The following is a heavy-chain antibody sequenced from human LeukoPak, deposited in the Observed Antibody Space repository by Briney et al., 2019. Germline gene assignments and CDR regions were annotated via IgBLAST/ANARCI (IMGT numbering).Heavy chain of an antibody. CDR1: GGSISSGGYY. CDR2: IYYSGST. Sequence: PSQTLSLTCTVSGGSISSGGYYWSWTRQHPGKGLEWIGYIYYSGSTYYNPSLKSRVTISVDTSKNQFSLKLSSVTAADTAVYYCARGDADKIRTLLPRGWFDPWGQGTLVTVSS. D-gene: IGHD2-15*01. J-gene: IGHJ5*02. CDR3: ARGDADKIRTLLPRGWFDP. V-gene: IGHV4-31*03.